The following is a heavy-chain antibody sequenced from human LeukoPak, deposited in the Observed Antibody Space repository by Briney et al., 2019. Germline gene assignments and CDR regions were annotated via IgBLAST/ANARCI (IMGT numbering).Heavy chain of an antibody. D-gene: IGHD4-11*01. CDR2: IHYSGST. CDR3: ARGPYRNNLDY. Sequence: SETLSLTCTVSGGSISSYYWSWIRQPPGKGLEWIGYIHYSGSTNYNPSLKSRVTISVDTSKNQFSLKLRSVTAADTAVYYCARGPYRNNLDYWGHGTLVIVSS. V-gene: IGHV4-59*13. J-gene: IGHJ4*01. CDR1: GGSISSYY.